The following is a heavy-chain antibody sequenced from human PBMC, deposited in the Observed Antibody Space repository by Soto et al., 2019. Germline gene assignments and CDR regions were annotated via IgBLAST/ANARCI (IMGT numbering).Heavy chain of an antibody. V-gene: IGHV3-48*01. J-gene: IGHJ5*02. CDR1: GFTFSSYS. CDR2: ISSSSSTI. Sequence: EVQLVESGGGLVQPGGSLRLSCAASGFTFSSYSMNWVRQAPGKGLEWVSYISSSSSTIYYADSVKGRFTISRDNAKNSLYLQMNSLRAEDPAVYYCARDSRWGGDTAFTRSEYNWFDPWGQGTLVTVSS. D-gene: IGHD5-18*01. CDR3: ARDSRWGGDTAFTRSEYNWFDP.